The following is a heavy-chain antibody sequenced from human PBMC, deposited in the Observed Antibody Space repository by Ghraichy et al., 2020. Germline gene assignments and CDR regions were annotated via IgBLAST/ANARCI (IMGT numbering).Heavy chain of an antibody. J-gene: IGHJ6*02. CDR1: GFTFSRYA. V-gene: IGHV3-23*01. D-gene: IGHD2-15*01. CDR2: ISGSGGST. Sequence: GGSLRLSCAASGFTFSRYAMSWVRQAPGKGLEWVSAISGSGGSTYYADSVKGRFTISRDNSKNTLYLQMNSLRAEDTAVYYCAKGQQRLGGGMDVWGQGTTVTVSS. CDR3: AKGQQRLGGGMDV.